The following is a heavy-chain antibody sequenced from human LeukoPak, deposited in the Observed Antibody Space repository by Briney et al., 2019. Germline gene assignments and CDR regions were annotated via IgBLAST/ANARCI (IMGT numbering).Heavy chain of an antibody. V-gene: IGHV3-11*01. CDR1: GFTFSHYY. J-gene: IGHJ4*02. Sequence: GGSLRLSCAASGFTFSHYYMSWIRQAAGKGLEWVSYISSSGSTIYYADSVKGRFTISRDNAKNSLYLQMNSLRAEDTAVYYCARAGASGSYDFDYRGQGTLVTVSS. CDR3: ARAGASGSYDFDY. D-gene: IGHD1-26*01. CDR2: ISSSGSTI.